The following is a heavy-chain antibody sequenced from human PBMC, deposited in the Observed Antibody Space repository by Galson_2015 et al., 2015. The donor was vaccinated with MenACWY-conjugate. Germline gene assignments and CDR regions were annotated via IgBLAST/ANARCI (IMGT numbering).Heavy chain of an antibody. D-gene: IGHD3-16*01. J-gene: IGHJ4*02. CDR1: GFTFGSYW. CDR2: INQDGSEK. Sequence: SLRLSCAASGFTFGSYWMTWVRQAPGKGLEGVATINQDGSEKYHVDSVEGRFTTSRDNAKNSLYLQMNSLRAEDTAVYYCARTGGLDYWGQGTLVTVSS. V-gene: IGHV3-7*03. CDR3: ARTGGLDY.